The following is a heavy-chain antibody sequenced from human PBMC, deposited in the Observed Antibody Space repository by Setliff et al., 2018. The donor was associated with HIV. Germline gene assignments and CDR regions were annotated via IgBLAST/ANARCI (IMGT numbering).Heavy chain of an antibody. J-gene: IGHJ5*02. D-gene: IGHD2-15*01. CDR1: GFPFSSYW. CDR3: ALPYCSGGNCWSTASLPPAGCFDP. Sequence: GGSLRLSCAASGFPFSSYWMSWVRQAPGKGLEWLANVKQDGSEQYYLDSVKGRFTISRDNCKNSLYLHLDKLTVDDTAVSSCALPYCSGGNCWSTASLPPAGCFDPWGQGTLVTVSS. V-gene: IGHV3-7*03. CDR2: VKQDGSEQ.